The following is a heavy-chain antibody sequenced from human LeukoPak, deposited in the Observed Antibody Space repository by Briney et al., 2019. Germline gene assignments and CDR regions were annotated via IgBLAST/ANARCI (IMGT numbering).Heavy chain of an antibody. CDR1: GFTFGDYA. CDR2: IKQDGSEK. J-gene: IGHJ6*04. Sequence: GGSLRLSCTASGFTFGDYAVSWVRQAPGKGLEWVANIKQDGSEKYYEDSVKGRFNISRDNAKNSLYLQMNSLRAEDTAVYYCAELGITMIGGVWGKGTTVTISS. V-gene: IGHV3-7*01. CDR3: AELGITMIGGV. D-gene: IGHD3-10*02.